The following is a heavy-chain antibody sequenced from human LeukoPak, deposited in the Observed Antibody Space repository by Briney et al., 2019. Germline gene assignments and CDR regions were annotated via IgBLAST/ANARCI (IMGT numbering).Heavy chain of an antibody. J-gene: IGHJ4*02. CDR1: GFTFSSYT. V-gene: IGHV3-30-3*01. D-gene: IGHD6-19*01. CDR3: ARDSRSSGWNYYFDY. CDR2: ISYDGSNK. Sequence: GGSLRFSCAASGFTFSSYTMHGVRQAPGKGLEWVAVISYDGSNKYYADSVKGRFTISRDNSKNTLYLQMNSLRAEDTAVYFCARDSRSSGWNYYFDYWGQGTLVTVSS.